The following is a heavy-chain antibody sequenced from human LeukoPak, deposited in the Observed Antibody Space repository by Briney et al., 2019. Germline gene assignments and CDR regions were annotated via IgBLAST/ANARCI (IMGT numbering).Heavy chain of an antibody. CDR2: ISISTTYI. V-gene: IGHV3-21*01. J-gene: IGHJ3*02. D-gene: IGHD3-22*01. CDR1: GFTFSSYS. Sequence: GGSLRLSCAASGFTFSSYSMNWVRQAPGKGLEWVSSISISTTYIYYADSVKGRFTISRDNAKNSLYLQMNSLRAEDTAVYYCARRYYDTTGYAFDIWGQGTMVTVSS. CDR3: ARRYYDTTGYAFDI.